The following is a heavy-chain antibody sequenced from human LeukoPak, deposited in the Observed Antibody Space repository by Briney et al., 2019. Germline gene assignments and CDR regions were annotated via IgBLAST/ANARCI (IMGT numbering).Heavy chain of an antibody. CDR3: ARERSATARPLVSNDN. V-gene: IGHV4-4*07. Sequence: PSKTVSLTCTVSGGSISTYYWSWIRQPAGKGLEWIGGIHTSGNSDYNPSLKSRVTMSVDTSKNQFSLKVRSVTAAGTAVYYCARERSATARPLVSNDNWGQGTLGTVSS. D-gene: IGHD6-6*01. CDR2: IHTSGNS. J-gene: IGHJ4*02. CDR1: GGSISTYY.